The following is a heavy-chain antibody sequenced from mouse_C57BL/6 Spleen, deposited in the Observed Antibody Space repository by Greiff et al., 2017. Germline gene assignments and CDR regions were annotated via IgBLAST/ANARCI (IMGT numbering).Heavy chain of an antibody. CDR1: GFTFSDYG. Sequence: EVKLMESGGGLVKPGGSLKLSCAASGFTFSDYGMHWVRQAPEKGLEWVAYISSGSSTIYYADTVKGRFTISRDNAKNTLFLQMTSLKSEDTAMYYCATVVGRGYYARDYWGQGTSVTVSS. CDR2: ISSGSSTI. D-gene: IGHD1-1*01. CDR3: ATVVGRGYYARDY. J-gene: IGHJ4*01. V-gene: IGHV5-17*01.